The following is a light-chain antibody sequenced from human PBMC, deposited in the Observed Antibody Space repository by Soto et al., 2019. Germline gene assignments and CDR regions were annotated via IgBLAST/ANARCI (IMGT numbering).Light chain of an antibody. CDR3: QQYFTSPLT. J-gene: IGKJ4*02. CDR2: WAS. Sequence: IVMTQSPDSLDVSLGERATITCTSSQSGLYSSNNANYLSWFQQKPVQHTKLLIYWASTRQYGVPDRFTGSGSGTDFTLNLSSLQAEDVAVYYCQQYFTSPLTGDGGTKVEIK. CDR1: QSGLYSSNNANY. V-gene: IGKV4-1*01.